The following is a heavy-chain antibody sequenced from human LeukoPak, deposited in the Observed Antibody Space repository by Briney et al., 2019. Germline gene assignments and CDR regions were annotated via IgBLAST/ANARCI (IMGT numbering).Heavy chain of an antibody. CDR2: IYYSGST. J-gene: IGHJ5*02. CDR1: GGSISSYY. CDR3: ARGSSGWSKVNWFDP. V-gene: IGHV4-59*01. Sequence: SETLSLTCTVSGGSISSYYWSWIRQPPGKGLEWIGYIYYSGSTNYNPSLKSRVTISVDTSKNQFSLKLSSVTAADMAVYYCARGSSGWSKVNWFDPWGQGTLVTVSP. D-gene: IGHD6-19*01.